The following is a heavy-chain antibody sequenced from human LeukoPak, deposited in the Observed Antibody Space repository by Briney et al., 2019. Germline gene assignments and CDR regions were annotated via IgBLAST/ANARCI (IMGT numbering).Heavy chain of an antibody. CDR1: GYSISSGYY. Sequence: PSETLSLTCTVSGYSISSGYYWGWIRQPPGKGLEWIGSIYHSGSTYYNPSLKSRVTISVDTSKNQFSLKLSSVTAADTAVYYCARDAHTTSGDKDDYWGQGTLVTVSS. J-gene: IGHJ4*02. CDR2: IYHSGST. D-gene: IGHD3-10*02. CDR3: ARDAHTTSGDKDDY. V-gene: IGHV4-38-2*02.